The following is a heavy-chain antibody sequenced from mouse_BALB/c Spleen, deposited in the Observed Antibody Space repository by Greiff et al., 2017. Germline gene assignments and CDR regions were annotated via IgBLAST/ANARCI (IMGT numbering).Heavy chain of an antibody. CDR2: ISYSGST. Sequence: VQLKESGPGLVKPSQSLSLTCTVTGYSITSDYAWNWIRQFPGNKLEWMGYISYSGSTSYNPSLKSRISITRDTSKNQFFLQLNSVTTEDTATYYCARWGYYYGSRDYFDYWGQGTTLTVSS. CDR1: GYSITSDYA. CDR3: ARWGYYYGSRDYFDY. D-gene: IGHD1-1*01. V-gene: IGHV3-2*02. J-gene: IGHJ2*01.